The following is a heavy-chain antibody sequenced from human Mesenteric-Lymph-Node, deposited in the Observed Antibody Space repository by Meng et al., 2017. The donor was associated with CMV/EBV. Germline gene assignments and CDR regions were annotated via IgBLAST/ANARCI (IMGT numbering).Heavy chain of an antibody. Sequence: ASVKVSCKASGYTFTSYGISWVRQAPGQGLEWMGWISAYNGNTNYAQKLQGRVTMTTDTSTSAAYMELRSLRSDDTAVYYCARESSPPWELDYYYYGMDVWGQGTTVTV. CDR3: ARESSPPWELDYYYYGMDV. D-gene: IGHD1-26*01. V-gene: IGHV1-18*04. CDR2: ISAYNGNT. J-gene: IGHJ6*02. CDR1: GYTFTSYG.